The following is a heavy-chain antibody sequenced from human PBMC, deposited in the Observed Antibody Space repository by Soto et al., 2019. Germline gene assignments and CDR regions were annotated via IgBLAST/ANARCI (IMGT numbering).Heavy chain of an antibody. J-gene: IGHJ4*02. Sequence: GGSLRLSCAPSGFTFTTYGFHWVRQAPGKGLEWVAVISYHGSNKNYADSVKGRFTISRDDSKDTLYLQMDSLRAEDTAVYYCARDYSRDSYGLNFFDYWGQGTLVTVSS. D-gene: IGHD5-18*01. CDR2: ISYHGSNK. CDR1: GFTFTTYG. V-gene: IGHV3-30*19. CDR3: ARDYSRDSYGLNFFDY.